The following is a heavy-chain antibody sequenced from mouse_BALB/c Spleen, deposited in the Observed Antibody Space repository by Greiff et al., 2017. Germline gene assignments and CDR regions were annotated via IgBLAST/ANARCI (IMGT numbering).Heavy chain of an antibody. J-gene: IGHJ3*01. V-gene: IGHV5-6-5*01. CDR1: GFTFSSYA. CDR2: ISSGGST. D-gene: IGHD5-5*01. Sequence: EVQVVESGGGLVKPGGSLKLSCAASGFTFSSYAMSWVRQTPEKRLEWVASISSGGSTYYPDSVKGRFTISRDNARNILYLQMSSLRSEDTAMYYCARDYPWFAYWGQGTLVTVSA. CDR3: ARDYPWFAY.